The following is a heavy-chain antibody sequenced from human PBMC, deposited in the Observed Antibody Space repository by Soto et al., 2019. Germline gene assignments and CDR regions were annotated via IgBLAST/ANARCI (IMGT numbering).Heavy chain of an antibody. CDR3: ARRHFWSGYHTSCGIDF. J-gene: IGHJ6*02. Sequence: PGEALKISCKGSGYSFTSYWIGWVRQMPGKGLEWMGIIYPGDSDTRYSPSFQGQVTISADKSISTAYLQWSSLKASDTAMYYCARRHFWSGYHTSCGIDFWCQGTIVSV. V-gene: IGHV5-51*01. CDR1: GYSFTSYW. D-gene: IGHD3-3*02. CDR2: IYPGDSDT.